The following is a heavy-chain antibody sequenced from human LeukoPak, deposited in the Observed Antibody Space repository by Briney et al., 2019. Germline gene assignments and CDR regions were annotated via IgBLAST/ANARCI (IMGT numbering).Heavy chain of an antibody. Sequence: ASVKVSCKASGYTFTSYGINWVRQAPGQGLEWMGWISTYNGDTNYAQKLQGRVTMTTDTSTSTAYMELRSLRSDDTAVYYCAREQQLAQFDYWGQGTLVSVSS. D-gene: IGHD6-13*01. J-gene: IGHJ4*02. CDR2: ISTYNGDT. V-gene: IGHV1-18*01. CDR3: AREQQLAQFDY. CDR1: GYTFTSYG.